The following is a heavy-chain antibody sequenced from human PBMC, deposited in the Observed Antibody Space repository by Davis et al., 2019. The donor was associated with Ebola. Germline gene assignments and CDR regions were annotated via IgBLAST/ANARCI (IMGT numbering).Heavy chain of an antibody. Sequence: SDKVSCQASGYTFTRHGISRARQAPGQGLEGMGRISAYNGNTNYAQKLQGRVTMTTDTSTSTAYMELRSLRSDDTAVYYCARDWEAMVGYFDSWGQGTLVTVSS. J-gene: IGHJ4*02. CDR3: ARDWEAMVGYFDS. V-gene: IGHV1-18*01. D-gene: IGHD5-18*01. CDR2: ISAYNGNT. CDR1: GYTFTRHG.